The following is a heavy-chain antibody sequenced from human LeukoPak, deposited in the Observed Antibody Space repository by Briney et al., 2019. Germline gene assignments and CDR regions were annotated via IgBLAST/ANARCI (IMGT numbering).Heavy chain of an antibody. V-gene: IGHV3-74*01. D-gene: IGHD2-15*01. CDR2: INSDGSRT. Sequence: GGSLRLSCAASGFTLSSYWMHWVRQAPGKGLVWVSRINSDGSRTRYADSVKGRFTISRDNAKNTLFLQMNSLRAEDTAVYYCARDVVGSLDYWGQGTLVTVSS. CDR1: GFTLSSYW. J-gene: IGHJ4*02. CDR3: ARDVVGSLDY.